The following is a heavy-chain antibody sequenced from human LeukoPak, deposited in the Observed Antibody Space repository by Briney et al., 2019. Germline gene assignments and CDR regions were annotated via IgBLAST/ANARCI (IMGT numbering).Heavy chain of an antibody. J-gene: IGHJ3*02. Sequence: GASVKVSCKVSGYTLTELSMHWVRQAPGKGLEWMGGFDPEDGETIYAQKFQGRVTMTEDTSTDTAYMELSSLRSEDTAVYHCATELAGWRTVGNAFDIWGQGTMVTVSS. V-gene: IGHV1-24*01. CDR3: ATELAGWRTVGNAFDI. D-gene: IGHD4-23*01. CDR2: FDPEDGET. CDR1: GYTLTELS.